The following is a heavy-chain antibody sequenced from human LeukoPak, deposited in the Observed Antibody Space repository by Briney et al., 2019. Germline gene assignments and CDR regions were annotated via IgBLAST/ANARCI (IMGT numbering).Heavy chain of an antibody. J-gene: IGHJ4*02. CDR3: ARFSILGTIDY. CDR1: GGSISSYC. V-gene: IGHV4-59*01. D-gene: IGHD7-27*01. CDR2: IYYSGST. Sequence: SETLSLTCTVSGGSISSYCWSWIRQPPGKGLEWIGYIYYSGSTNYNPSLKSRVTISVDTSKNQFSLKLSSVTAADTAVYYCARFSILGTIDYWGQGTLVTVSS.